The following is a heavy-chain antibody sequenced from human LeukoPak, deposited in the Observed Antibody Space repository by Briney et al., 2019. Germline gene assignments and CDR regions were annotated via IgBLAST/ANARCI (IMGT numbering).Heavy chain of an antibody. CDR1: GDSISSSSYY. J-gene: IGHJ4*02. Sequence: SETLSLTCTVSGDSISSSSYYWGWIRQPPGKGLEWIGSIYYSGITYYNPSLKSRVTMSVDTSENQFSLKLSSVTATDTAVYYCAKQQWHGSGEFDYWGQGTLVTVSS. CDR2: IYYSGIT. D-gene: IGHD6-19*01. CDR3: AKQQWHGSGEFDY. V-gene: IGHV4-39*01.